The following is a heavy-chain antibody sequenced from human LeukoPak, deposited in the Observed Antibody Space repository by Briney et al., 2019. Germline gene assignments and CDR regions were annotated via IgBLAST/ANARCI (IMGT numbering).Heavy chain of an antibody. V-gene: IGHV3-33*01. CDR2: IWYDGSNK. J-gene: IGHJ3*02. CDR1: GFTFSSYG. D-gene: IGHD6-13*01. CDR3: AREVGSWSAFDI. Sequence: GGSLRLSCAAAGFTFSSYGMHWVRQAPGKGLEWVAVIWYDGSNKYYADSVKGPFTISRDNSKSTLYLQMNSLRAEDTAVYYCAREVGSWSAFDIWGQGTMVTVSS.